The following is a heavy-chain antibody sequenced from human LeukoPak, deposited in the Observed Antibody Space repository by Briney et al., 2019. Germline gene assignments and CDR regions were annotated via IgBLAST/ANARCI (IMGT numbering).Heavy chain of an antibody. CDR3: AKFPSAGATLFDY. CDR2: ISGSGGST. D-gene: IGHD1-26*01. Sequence: GGSLKLSCAASGFTFSSYAMSWVRQAPGKGLEWVSAISGSGGSTYYADSMKGRFTISRDNSKNTLYLQMNSLRAEDTAVYYCAKFPSAGATLFDYWGQGTLVTVSS. J-gene: IGHJ4*02. CDR1: GFTFSSYA. V-gene: IGHV3-23*01.